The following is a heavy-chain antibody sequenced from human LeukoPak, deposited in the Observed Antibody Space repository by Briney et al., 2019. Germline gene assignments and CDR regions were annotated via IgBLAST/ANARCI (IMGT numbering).Heavy chain of an antibody. CDR3: ARLSIAAADLQGGDFDY. CDR2: IYTSGST. J-gene: IGHJ4*02. V-gene: IGHV4-61*02. Sequence: SETLSLTCTVSGGSISSGSYYWSWIRQPAGKGLEWIGRIYTSGSTNYNPSLKSRVTISVDTSKNQFSLKLSSVTAADTAVYYCARLSIAAADLQGGDFDYWGQGTLVTVSS. CDR1: GGSISSGSYY. D-gene: IGHD6-13*01.